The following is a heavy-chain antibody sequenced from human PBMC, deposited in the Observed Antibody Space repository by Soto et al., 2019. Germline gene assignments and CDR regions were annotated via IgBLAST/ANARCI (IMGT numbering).Heavy chain of an antibody. CDR2: ISSSSTTI. J-gene: IGHJ3*02. CDR3: ARLYCRGGSCYSGDAFDI. CDR1: GFTFSSYS. Sequence: GGSVRLSCAASGFTFSSYSMNWVRQAPGKGLEWVSYISSSSTTIYYADSVKGRFTISRDNAKNSLYLQMNSLRAEDTAVYYCARLYCRGGSCYSGDAFDIWGQGTMVTVSS. D-gene: IGHD2-15*01. V-gene: IGHV3-48*01.